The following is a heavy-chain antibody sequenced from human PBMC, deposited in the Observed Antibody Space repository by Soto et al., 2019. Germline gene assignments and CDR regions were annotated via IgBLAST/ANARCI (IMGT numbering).Heavy chain of an antibody. CDR1: GYTFTGYY. J-gene: IGHJ4*02. V-gene: IGHV1-2*02. D-gene: IGHD4-17*01. CDR2: INPNSGGT. Sequence: ASVEVSCKXSGYTFTGYYMHWVRQAPGQGLEWMGWINPNSGGTNYAQKFQGRVTMTRDTSISTAYMELSRLRSDDTAVYYCAREDYGGNKAFDYWGQGTLVTVSS. CDR3: AREDYGGNKAFDY.